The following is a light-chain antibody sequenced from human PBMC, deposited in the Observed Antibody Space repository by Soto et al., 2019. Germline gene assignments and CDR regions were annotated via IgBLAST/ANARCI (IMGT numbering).Light chain of an antibody. CDR1: QSVIHTSNNKSY. J-gene: IGKJ2*01. V-gene: IGKV4-1*01. CDR3: QQYYSTPRT. CDR2: WAS. Sequence: DIVMTQSPASLAVSLGERATINCKSSQSVIHTSNNKSYLAWYQQKAGQPPELLLYWASARDSGVPDRFSGSGSGTDFTLTISSLQAEDVAVYYCQQYYSTPRTFGQGTKVDIK.